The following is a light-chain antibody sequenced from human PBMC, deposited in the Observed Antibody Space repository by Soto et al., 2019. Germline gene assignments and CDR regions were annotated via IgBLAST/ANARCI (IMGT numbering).Light chain of an antibody. V-gene: IGLV1-40*01. Sequence: ALTQPPSVSGAPGQRVTISCTGSSSNIGAGYDVHWYQQLPGTAPKLLIYGNSNRPSGVPDRFSGSKSGTSASLAITGLQAEDEADYYCQSYDSSLSALYVFGTGTKVTVL. CDR2: GNS. J-gene: IGLJ1*01. CDR1: SSNIGAGYD. CDR3: QSYDSSLSALYV.